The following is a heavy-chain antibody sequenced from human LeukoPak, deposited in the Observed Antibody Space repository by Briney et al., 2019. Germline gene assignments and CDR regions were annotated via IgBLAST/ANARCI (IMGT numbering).Heavy chain of an antibody. V-gene: IGHV3-33*01. J-gene: IGHJ4*02. CDR2: LWSGGGNE. CDR3: ASDQYWNPDS. D-gene: IGHD1-1*01. Sequence: GGSLRLSCAASGFTFSDFNMHWVRQAPGKGLEWVAFLWSGGGNECYADSVKGRFTISRDNSKNTLYLQMTSLRAEDTAVYYCASDQYWNPDSWGQGTLVTVSS. CDR1: GFTFSDFN.